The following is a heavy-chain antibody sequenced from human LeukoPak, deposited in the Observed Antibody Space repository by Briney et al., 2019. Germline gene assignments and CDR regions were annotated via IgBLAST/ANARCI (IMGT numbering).Heavy chain of an antibody. V-gene: IGHV6-1*01. D-gene: IGHD3-10*01. CDR3: ARGGGVMDV. Sequence: SQTLSLTCAISGDSVSSNSAGWSWIRQSPSRGLEWLGRTYYRSKWYNDYAVSVKSRITINPDTSKNQFSLQLNSVTPEDTAGYYWARGGGVMDVWGKGTTVTVAS. CDR2: TYYRSKWYN. CDR1: GDSVSSNSAG. J-gene: IGHJ6*04.